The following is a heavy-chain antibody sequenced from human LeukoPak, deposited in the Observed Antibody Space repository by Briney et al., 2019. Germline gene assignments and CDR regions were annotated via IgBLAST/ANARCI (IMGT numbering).Heavy chain of an antibody. V-gene: IGHV3-48*02. CDR1: GFTFSSYS. J-gene: IGHJ6*02. CDR3: ARDITMVRGVTYYYYYGMDV. D-gene: IGHD3-10*01. CDR2: ISSSSTI. Sequence: PGGSLRLSCAASGFTFSSYSMNWVRQAPGKGLEWVSYISSSSTIYYADSVKGRFTISRDKAKNSLYLQMNSLRDEDTAVCYCARDITMVRGVTYYYYYGMDVWGQGTTVTVSS.